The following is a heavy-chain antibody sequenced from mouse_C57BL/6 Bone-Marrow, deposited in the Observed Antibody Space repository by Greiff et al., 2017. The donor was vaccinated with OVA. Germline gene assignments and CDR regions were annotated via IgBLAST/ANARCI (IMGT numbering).Heavy chain of an antibody. J-gene: IGHJ4*01. Sequence: QVQLQQPGAELVKPGASVKLSCKASGYTFPSYWMQWVKQRPGQGLEWIGAIATSDSYTNSNQKFKGQATLTVATSSSTAYMQRSSLTSEDSAVYYCAREEAMDYWGQGTSVTGSS. V-gene: IGHV1-50*01. CDR3: AREEAMDY. CDR1: GYTFPSYW. CDR2: IATSDSYT.